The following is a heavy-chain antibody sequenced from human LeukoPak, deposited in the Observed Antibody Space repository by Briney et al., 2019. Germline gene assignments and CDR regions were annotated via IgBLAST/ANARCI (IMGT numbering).Heavy chain of an antibody. CDR2: ISSGSGYI. Sequence: PGGSLRLSCAASRFTFSSYSMSWVRQAPGKGLEWVSSISSGSGYIYYADSVKGRFTISRGNAKNSLYLQMNSPRAEDTAVYCCARDYQLGRAWFDPWGQGTLVTVSS. V-gene: IGHV3-21*01. D-gene: IGHD5-24*01. CDR3: ARDYQLGRAWFDP. J-gene: IGHJ5*02. CDR1: RFTFSSYS.